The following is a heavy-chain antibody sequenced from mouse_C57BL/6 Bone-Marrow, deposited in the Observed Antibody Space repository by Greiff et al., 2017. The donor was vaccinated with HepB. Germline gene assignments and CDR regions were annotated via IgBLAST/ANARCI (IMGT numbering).Heavy chain of an antibody. J-gene: IGHJ3*01. V-gene: IGHV5-6*01. CDR3: ARPYSNFAWFAY. D-gene: IGHD2-5*01. CDR1: GFTFSSYG. CDR2: ISSGGSYT. Sequence: EVQRVESGGDLVKPGGSLKLSCAASGFTFSSYGMSWVRQTPDKRLEWVATISSGGSYTYYPDSVKGRFTISRDNAKNTLYLQMSSLKSEDTAMYYCARPYSNFAWFAYWGQGTLVTVSA.